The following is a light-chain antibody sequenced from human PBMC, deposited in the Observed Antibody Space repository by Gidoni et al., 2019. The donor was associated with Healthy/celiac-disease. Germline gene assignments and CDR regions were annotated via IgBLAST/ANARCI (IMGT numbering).Light chain of an antibody. CDR3: QQYYNLPRLT. V-gene: IGKV1-33*01. Sequence: DIQMTQSPSSLSASVGDRVTITCQASQDISNYLNCYQQKPGKAPKLLIYDASHLETGVPSRFSGSGAGTDFTFTISSLQPEDIATYYFQQYYNLPRLTFGGGTKVEIK. CDR2: DAS. CDR1: QDISNY. J-gene: IGKJ4*01.